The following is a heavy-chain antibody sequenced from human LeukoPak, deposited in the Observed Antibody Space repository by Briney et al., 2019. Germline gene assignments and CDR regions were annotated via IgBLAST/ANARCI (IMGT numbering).Heavy chain of an antibody. Sequence: SETLSLTCTVSGGSISGYYWSWIRQPPGKGLEWIGYIYYSGSTNYNPSLKSRVTISVDTSKNQFSLKLSSVTAADTAVYYCARQKVVPAESGSDPWGQGTLVTVSS. D-gene: IGHD2-2*01. CDR2: IYYSGST. CDR3: ARQKVVPAESGSDP. CDR1: GGSISGYY. J-gene: IGHJ5*02. V-gene: IGHV4-59*01.